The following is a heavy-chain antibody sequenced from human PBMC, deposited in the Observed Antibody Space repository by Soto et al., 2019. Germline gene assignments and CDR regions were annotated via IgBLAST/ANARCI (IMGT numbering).Heavy chain of an antibody. CDR2: ISGSGGST. Sequence: EVQLLESGGGLVQPGGSLRLSCAASGFTFSSYAMSWVRQAPGKGLVWVSAISGSGGSTYYADSVRGRFTFSRDISKNTLYLQMNSLRAEDTAVYYCALLLFGESPLYGMDVWGQGTTVTVSS. CDR3: ALLLFGESPLYGMDV. D-gene: IGHD3-10*01. J-gene: IGHJ6*02. CDR1: GFTFSSYA. V-gene: IGHV3-23*01.